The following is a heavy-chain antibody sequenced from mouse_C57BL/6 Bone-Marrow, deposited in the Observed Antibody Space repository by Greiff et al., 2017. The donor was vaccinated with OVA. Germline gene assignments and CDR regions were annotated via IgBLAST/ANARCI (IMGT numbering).Heavy chain of an antibody. Sequence: QVQLKQPGAELVRPGSSVKLSCKASGYTFTSYWMHWVKQRPIQGLEWIGNIDPSDSETHYNQKFKDKATLTVDKSSSTAYMQLSSLTSEDSAVYYCARLVLGYAMDYWGQGTSVTVSS. V-gene: IGHV1-52*01. D-gene: IGHD2-2*01. CDR3: ARLVLGYAMDY. CDR1: GYTFTSYW. J-gene: IGHJ4*01. CDR2: IDPSDSET.